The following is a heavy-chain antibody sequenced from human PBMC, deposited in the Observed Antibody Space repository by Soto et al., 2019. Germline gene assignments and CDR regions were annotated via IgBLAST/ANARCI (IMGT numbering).Heavy chain of an antibody. CDR1: GGTFSSYT. D-gene: IGHD6-13*01. CDR2: IIPIFGTA. Sequence: QVQLVQSGAEVKKPGSSVKVSCKASGGTFSSYTISWVRQAPGQGLEWMGGIIPIFGTANYAQKFQGRVTITADESTSTAYMELSSLRSEDTAVYYCASGPIQQLASFSWFDPWGQGTLVTVSS. CDR3: ASGPIQQLASFSWFDP. J-gene: IGHJ5*02. V-gene: IGHV1-69*01.